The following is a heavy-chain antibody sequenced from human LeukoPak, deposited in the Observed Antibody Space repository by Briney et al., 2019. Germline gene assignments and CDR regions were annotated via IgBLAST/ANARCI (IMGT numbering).Heavy chain of an antibody. CDR1: GFTFSDYY. V-gene: IGHV3-11*01. CDR3: ARAKVGSDAFDI. D-gene: IGHD1-26*01. J-gene: IGHJ3*02. Sequence: PGGSLRLSCAASGFTFSDYYMSWIRQAPGKGLEWVSYISSSGSTIHYADSVKGRFTISRDNAKNSLYLQMDSLRAEDTAVYYCARAKVGSDAFDIWGQGTMVTVSS. CDR2: ISSSGSTI.